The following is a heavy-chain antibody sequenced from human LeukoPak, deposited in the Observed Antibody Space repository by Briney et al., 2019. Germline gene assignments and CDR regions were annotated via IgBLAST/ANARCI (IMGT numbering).Heavy chain of an antibody. Sequence: GGSLRLSCAASGFTFDTYGMHWVRQAPGKGLEWVAVVSHDGNNKYYANSVKGRFTISRDNSKNTLYLQMNSLRAEDTAVYYCTRERDLSLCYFAYWGQGTLVTVSS. V-gene: IGHV3-30*03. CDR1: GFTFDTYG. CDR2: VSHDGNNK. CDR3: TRERDLSLCYFAY. J-gene: IGHJ4*02.